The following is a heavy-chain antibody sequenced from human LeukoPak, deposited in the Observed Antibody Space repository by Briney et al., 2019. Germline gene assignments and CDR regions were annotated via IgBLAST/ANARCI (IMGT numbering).Heavy chain of an antibody. D-gene: IGHD4-23*01. Sequence: GGSLRLSCAASGFTFSSYWMHWVRQAPGKGLVWVSRINTDGSSTSYADSVKGRFTISRDNAKNTLYLQMNSLRAEDTAVYYCAKDRDYGGNRRGLDYWGQGTLVTVSS. J-gene: IGHJ4*02. CDR2: INTDGSST. CDR3: AKDRDYGGNRRGLDY. CDR1: GFTFSSYW. V-gene: IGHV3-74*01.